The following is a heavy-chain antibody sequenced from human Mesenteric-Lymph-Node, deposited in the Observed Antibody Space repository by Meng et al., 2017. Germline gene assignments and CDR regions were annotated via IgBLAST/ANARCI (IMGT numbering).Heavy chain of an antibody. J-gene: IGHJ5*02. D-gene: IGHD6-13*01. CDR2: MNPNSGNT. Sequence: ASVKVSCKASGYTFTSYDINWVRQATGQGLEWMGWMNPNSGNTGYAQKFQGRVIMTRNTSIGTAYMELTSLRSEDTAVYYCARDGPQLVLYAANWFDPWGQGTLVTVSS. CDR1: GYTFTSYD. CDR3: ARDGPQLVLYAANWFDP. V-gene: IGHV1-8*01.